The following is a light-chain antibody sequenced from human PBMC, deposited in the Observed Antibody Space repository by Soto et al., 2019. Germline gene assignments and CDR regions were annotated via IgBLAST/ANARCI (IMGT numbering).Light chain of an antibody. CDR3: AAWDDSLSGYV. CDR2: SND. Sequence: QSVLTQPPSASGTPGQRVTISCSGSSSNIGSNSVNWYRHLPGTAPKLLIYSNDQWPSGVPDRISGSKSGTSASLAISGLQSEDEADYYCAAWDDSLSGYVFGTGTKLTVL. V-gene: IGLV1-44*01. J-gene: IGLJ1*01. CDR1: SSNIGSNS.